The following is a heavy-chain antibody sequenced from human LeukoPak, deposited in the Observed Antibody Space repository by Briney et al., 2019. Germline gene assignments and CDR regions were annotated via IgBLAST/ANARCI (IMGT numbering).Heavy chain of an antibody. V-gene: IGHV4-61*02. CDR3: ARDGDRGAAASLNPAEYFQH. CDR2: IYTSGST. CDR1: GGSISSGSYY. D-gene: IGHD6-13*01. J-gene: IGHJ1*01. Sequence: SETLSLTCTVSGGSISSGSYYWSWIRQPAGKGLEWIGRIYTSGSTNYNPSLKSRVTISVDTSKNQFSLKLSSVTAADTAVCYCARDGDRGAAASLNPAEYFQHWGQGTLVTVSS.